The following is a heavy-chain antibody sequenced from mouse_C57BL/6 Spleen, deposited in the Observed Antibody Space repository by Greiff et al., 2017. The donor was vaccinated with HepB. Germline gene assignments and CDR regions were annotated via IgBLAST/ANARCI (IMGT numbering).Heavy chain of an antibody. J-gene: IGHJ1*03. V-gene: IGHV1-82*01. Sequence: QVQLKQSGPELVKPGASVKISCKASGYAFSSSWMNWVKQRPGKGLEWIGRIYPGDGDTNYNGKFKGKATLTADKSSSTAYMQLSSLTSEDSAVYFCARSVAYYSNYDWYFDVWGTGTTVTVSS. CDR1: GYAFSSSW. D-gene: IGHD2-5*01. CDR2: IYPGDGDT. CDR3: ARSVAYYSNYDWYFDV.